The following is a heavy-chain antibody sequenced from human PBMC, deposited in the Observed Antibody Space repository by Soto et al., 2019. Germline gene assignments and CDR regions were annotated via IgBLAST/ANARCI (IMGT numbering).Heavy chain of an antibody. CDR3: TTDRRVRDAFDI. CDR1: GFTFSNAW. CDR2: IKSKTDGGTT. J-gene: IGHJ3*02. Sequence: EVQLVESGGGLVKPGGSLRLSCAASGFTFSNAWMSWVRQAPGKGLEWVGRIKSKTDGGTTDYAAPVKGRFTISRDDSKNTLYLQMNSLKTEDTAVYYCTTDRRVRDAFDIWGQGTMVTVSS. V-gene: IGHV3-15*01.